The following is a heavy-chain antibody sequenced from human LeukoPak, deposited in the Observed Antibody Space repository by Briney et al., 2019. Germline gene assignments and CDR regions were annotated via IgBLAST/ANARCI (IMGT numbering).Heavy chain of an antibody. D-gene: IGHD5-18*01. CDR1: GYTLSSYW. V-gene: IGHV5-51*01. CDR2: IFLGDSDT. J-gene: IGHJ4*02. CDR3: ARGFGYAGNYFDS. Sequence: GESLKISCRGSGYTLSSYWIGWVRQMPGKGLEWMGIIFLGDSDTRYSPSFQGQVTISDDKSISTAYPQWSSLEASDTAIYYCARGFGYAGNYFDSWGQGTLVTVSS.